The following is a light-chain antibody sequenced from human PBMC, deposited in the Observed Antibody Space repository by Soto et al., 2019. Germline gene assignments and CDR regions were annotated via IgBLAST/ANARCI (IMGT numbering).Light chain of an antibody. V-gene: IGKV3-11*01. J-gene: IGKJ1*01. CDR3: QQRSNWPPT. Sequence: EIVLTQSPATLSLSPGEKATPSFRASQSVSSYLAWYQQKPGQAPRLLIYDASIRASDIPARFIGSGSGTDFTLTISSLEPEDFSVYYCQQRSNWPPTFGQGTKVDIK. CDR2: DAS. CDR1: QSVSSY.